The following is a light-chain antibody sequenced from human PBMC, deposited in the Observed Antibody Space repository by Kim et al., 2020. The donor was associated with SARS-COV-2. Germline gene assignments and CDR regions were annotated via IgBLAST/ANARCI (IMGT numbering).Light chain of an antibody. CDR2: DVT. CDR1: SSDVGGYNY. Sequence: QSITISCTGTSSDVGGYNYVSWYQQHPGKAPKLMIYDVTSRPSGVSSRFTGSKSGNTASLTISGLQAEDEADYYCSSYTSSSTPYVFGTGTKVTDL. J-gene: IGLJ1*01. CDR3: SSYTSSSTPYV. V-gene: IGLV2-14*03.